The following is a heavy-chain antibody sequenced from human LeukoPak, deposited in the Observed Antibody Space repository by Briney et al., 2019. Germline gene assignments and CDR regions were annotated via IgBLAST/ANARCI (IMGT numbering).Heavy chain of an antibody. V-gene: IGHV1-2*02. Sequence: ASVKVSCKASGYSFIGYYMHWVRQAPGQGLEWMGWINPNSGGTNYAQKFQGRVTMTRDTSISTAYMEVSRLTSDDTAVFYCAREDSGYPYWGQGTLVTVSS. CDR2: INPNSGGT. J-gene: IGHJ4*02. CDR3: AREDSGYPY. D-gene: IGHD5-12*01. CDR1: GYSFIGYY.